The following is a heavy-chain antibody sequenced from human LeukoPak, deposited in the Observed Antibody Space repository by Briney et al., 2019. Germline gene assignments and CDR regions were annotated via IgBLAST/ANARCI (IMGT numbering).Heavy chain of an antibody. CDR2: INNDGTTT. D-gene: IGHD5-24*01. CDR3: AITRDFDY. CDR1: GFTFSTYW. V-gene: IGHV3-74*01. J-gene: IGHJ4*02. Sequence: GGSLRLSCAASGFTFSTYWMHWVRQTPGKGLVWVSRINNDGTTTTYADSVKGRFTISRDNAKNTLFLQMNSLRAEDTAVYYCAITRDFDYGGQGTLVTVSS.